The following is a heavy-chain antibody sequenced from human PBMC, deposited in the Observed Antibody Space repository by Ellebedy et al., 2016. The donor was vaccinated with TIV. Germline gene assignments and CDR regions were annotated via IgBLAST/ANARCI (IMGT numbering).Heavy chain of an antibody. CDR3: ARDGGYYDSSGYYYYFDY. V-gene: IGHV1-46*04. CDR2: INPSGGST. J-gene: IGHJ4*02. D-gene: IGHD3-22*01. CDR1: GYTFTGYY. Sequence: AASVKVSCKASGYTFTGYYMHWVRQAPGQGLEWMGIINPSGGSTSYAQKLQGRVTMTRDTSTSTVYMELSSLRSEDTAVYYCARDGGYYDSSGYYYYFDYWGQGTLVTVSS.